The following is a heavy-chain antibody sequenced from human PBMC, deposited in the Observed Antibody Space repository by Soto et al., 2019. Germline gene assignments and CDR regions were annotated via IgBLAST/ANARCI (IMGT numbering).Heavy chain of an antibody. Sequence: TSETLSLTCTVSGGSISSSSYYWGWIRQPPGKGLEWIGSIYYSGNTYYNPSLKSRVTISVDTAKNQFSLKLSSVTAADTAVYYCANSDWYNPDGYFQHWGQGTLVTVSS. CDR1: GGSISSSSYY. J-gene: IGHJ1*01. D-gene: IGHD6-19*01. CDR2: IYYSGNT. V-gene: IGHV4-39*01. CDR3: ANSDWYNPDGYFQH.